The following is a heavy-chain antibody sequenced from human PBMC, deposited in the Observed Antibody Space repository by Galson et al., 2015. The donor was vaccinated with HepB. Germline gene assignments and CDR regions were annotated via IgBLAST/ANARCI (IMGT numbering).Heavy chain of an antibody. CDR3: IHNTKNYYDSSGYGIDY. Sequence: PALVKPTQTLTLTCTFSGFSLSTSGVGVGWIRQPPGKALEWLALIYWNDDNLYSPSLKSRLTITKDTSKNQVVLTMTNMDPVDTATYYCIHNTKNYYDSSGYGIDYWGQGTLVTVSS. V-gene: IGHV2-5*01. J-gene: IGHJ4*02. CDR2: IYWNDDN. CDR1: GFSLSTSGVG. D-gene: IGHD3-22*01.